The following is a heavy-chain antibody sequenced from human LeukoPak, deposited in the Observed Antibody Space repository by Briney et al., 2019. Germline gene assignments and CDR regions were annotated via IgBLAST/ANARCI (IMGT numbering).Heavy chain of an antibody. D-gene: IGHD5-12*01. J-gene: IGHJ4*02. CDR2: INPNSGGT. V-gene: IGHV1-2*02. CDR1: GYTFTDYY. CDR3: ARPVKYSGHFDY. Sequence: ASVKVSCKASGYTFTDYYIHWVRQAPGQGLEWMGWINPNSGGTNYAQKFQGRVTMTRDTSISTAYMELSRLRSDDTAVYYCARPVKYSGHFDYWGQGTLVTVSS.